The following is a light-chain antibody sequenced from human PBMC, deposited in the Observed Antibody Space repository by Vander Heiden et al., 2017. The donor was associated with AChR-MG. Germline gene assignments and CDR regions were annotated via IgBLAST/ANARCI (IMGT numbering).Light chain of an antibody. Sequence: EIVMTQSPATLSVSPGERATLSCRASQSVSSDLAWYQQRPGQPPRLLIHGASTRATGIPARFSGSGSGTEFTLTISSLQSEDFALYSCQQDNNWPQTFGQGTKVEIK. J-gene: IGKJ1*01. CDR1: QSVSSD. CDR2: GAS. CDR3: QQDNNWPQT. V-gene: IGKV3-15*01.